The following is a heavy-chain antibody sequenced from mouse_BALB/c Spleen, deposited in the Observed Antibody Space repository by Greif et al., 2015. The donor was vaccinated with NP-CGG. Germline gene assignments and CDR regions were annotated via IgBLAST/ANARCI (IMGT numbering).Heavy chain of an antibody. CDR2: ILPGSGST. CDR3: ARRTTVAARGA. CDR1: GYTFSSYW. Sequence: QVQLQQSGAELMKPGASVKISCKATGYTFSSYWIEWVKQRPGHGLEWIGEILPGSGSTNYNEKFKGKATFTADTSSNTAYMQLSSLTSEDSAVYYWARRTTVAARGAWGQGTLVTVSA. J-gene: IGHJ3*01. D-gene: IGHD1-1*01. V-gene: IGHV1-9*01.